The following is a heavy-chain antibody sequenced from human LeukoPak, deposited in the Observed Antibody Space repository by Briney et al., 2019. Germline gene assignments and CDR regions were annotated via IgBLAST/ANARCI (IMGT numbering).Heavy chain of an antibody. J-gene: IGHJ4*02. Sequence: ASVKVSCKASGYTFTGYYIHWVRQAPEQGLEWMGWISPNSGGTNSPQKFQGRVTMTSDTSISTAYMELSGLRSDDTAVYYCVRDDVFTLMDFDYWGQGTLVTVSS. V-gene: IGHV1-2*02. D-gene: IGHD2-2*03. CDR2: ISPNSGGT. CDR3: VRDDVFTLMDFDY. CDR1: GYTFTGYY.